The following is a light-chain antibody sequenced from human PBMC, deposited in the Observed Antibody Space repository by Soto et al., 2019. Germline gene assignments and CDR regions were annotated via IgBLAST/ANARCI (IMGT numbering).Light chain of an antibody. CDR1: QTVRNN. Sequence: EIVLRQSPATLSVSPGERATLSCRASQTVRNNDLAWYQQKHGQAHRLLIYDASTRATGIPARFSGIGSGTELTININSLKSEDSAVDDGQQHKQWPITFGQGTRLEI. CDR3: QQHKQWPIT. J-gene: IGKJ5*01. CDR2: DAS. V-gene: IGKV3D-15*01.